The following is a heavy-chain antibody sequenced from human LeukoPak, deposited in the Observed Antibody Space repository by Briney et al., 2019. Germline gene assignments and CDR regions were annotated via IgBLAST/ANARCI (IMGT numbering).Heavy chain of an antibody. CDR2: MSPNSGNT. CDR3: ARGLTGYCSGGSCYPSDYYYGMDV. D-gene: IGHD2-15*01. CDR1: GYTFTSYD. Sequence: ASVKVSCKASGYTFTSYDINWVRQATGQGLEWMGWMSPNSGNTGYAQKFQGRVTMTRNTSISTAYMELSSLRSEDTAVYYCARGLTGYCSGGSCYPSDYYYGMDVWGQGTTVTVSS. J-gene: IGHJ6*02. V-gene: IGHV1-8*01.